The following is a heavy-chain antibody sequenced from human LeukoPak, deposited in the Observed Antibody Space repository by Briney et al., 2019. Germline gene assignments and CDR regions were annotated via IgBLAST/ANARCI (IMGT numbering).Heavy chain of an antibody. D-gene: IGHD2-2*02. CDR3: ARSICSSTSCYTGDDY. V-gene: IGHV4-39*01. CDR1: GGSISSSSYY. CDR2: IYYSGST. Sequence: SETLSLTCTVSGGSISSSSYYWGWIRQPPGKGLEWIGSIYYSGSTFYNPSLKSRVTISVDTSKNQFSLKLSSVTAADTAVYYCARSICSSTSCYTGDDYWGQGTLVTVSS. J-gene: IGHJ4*02.